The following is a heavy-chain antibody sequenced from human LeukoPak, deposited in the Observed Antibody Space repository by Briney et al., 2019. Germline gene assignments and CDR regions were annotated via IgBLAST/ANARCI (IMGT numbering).Heavy chain of an antibody. CDR2: IKSDGSTT. CDR3: VRVAPLDNSGPT. CDR1: GFTLSGYY. J-gene: IGHJ5*02. Sequence: GGSLRLSCAASGFTLSGYYMHWVRQAPGKGLVWVSRIKSDGSTTNYADSVKGRFTISRDNAKNTLYLQMNTLRAEDTAVYYCVRVAPLDNSGPTCGQGTLVTVSS. D-gene: IGHD3-22*01. V-gene: IGHV3-74*01.